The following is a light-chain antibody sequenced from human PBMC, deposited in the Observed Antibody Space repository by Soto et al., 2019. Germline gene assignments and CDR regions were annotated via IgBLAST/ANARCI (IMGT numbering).Light chain of an antibody. CDR2: EGT. Sequence: QSVLTQPASVSGSPGQSITISCTGTNSGVGTHNLVSWYQQHPGKAPKLIIYEGTKRPSGVSNRFSCSKSGNTASLTISGLQAEDEADYYCCSYALLFGTGTKVTVL. V-gene: IGLV2-23*01. CDR3: CSYALL. CDR1: NSGVGTHNL. J-gene: IGLJ1*01.